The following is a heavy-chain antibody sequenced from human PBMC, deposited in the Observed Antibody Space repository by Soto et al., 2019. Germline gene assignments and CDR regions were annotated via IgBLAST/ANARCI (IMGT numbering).Heavy chain of an antibody. CDR2: ISWDGGSI. J-gene: IGHJ5*01. Sequence: GSLRLSCEASGFTFDDYMMHWVRQAPGKGLEWISLISWDGGSIDYADSIKGRFTVSRDNSKTSLYLHMNRLTTEDTAFYYCAKEGNGGSSLDSWGQGTLVTVSS. V-gene: IGHV3-43*01. CDR1: GFTFDDYM. D-gene: IGHD2-15*01. CDR3: AKEGNGGSSLDS.